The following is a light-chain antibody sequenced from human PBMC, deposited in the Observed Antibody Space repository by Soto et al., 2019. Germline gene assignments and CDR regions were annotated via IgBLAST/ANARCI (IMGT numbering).Light chain of an antibody. CDR3: QEYGTSFTWT. CDR1: QTISSW. V-gene: IGKV1-5*03. J-gene: IGKJ1*01. CDR2: KAS. Sequence: DIQMTQSPSTLSGSVGDRVTITCRASQTISSWLAWYQQKPGKAPKLLIYKASTLKSGVPSGFSGSGSGTEFTLTITSLQPEDFATYFCQEYGTSFTWTSGQGTKVDIK.